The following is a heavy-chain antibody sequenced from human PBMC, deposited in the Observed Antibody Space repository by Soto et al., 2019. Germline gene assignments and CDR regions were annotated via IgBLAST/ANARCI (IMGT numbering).Heavy chain of an antibody. D-gene: IGHD4-4*01. CDR1: GFTFSSYW. CDR2: IKQDGSEK. Sequence: GGSLRLSCAASGFTFSSYWMSWVRQAPGKGLEWVANIKQDGSEKYYVDSVKGRFTISRDNAKNSLYLQMNSLRAEDTAVYYCAREEVTHYYYYYMDVWGKGTTVTV. V-gene: IGHV3-7*01. CDR3: AREEVTHYYYYYMDV. J-gene: IGHJ6*03.